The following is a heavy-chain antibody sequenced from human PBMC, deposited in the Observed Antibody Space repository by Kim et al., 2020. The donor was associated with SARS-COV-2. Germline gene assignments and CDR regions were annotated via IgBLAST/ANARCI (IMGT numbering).Heavy chain of an antibody. Sequence: VKGRFTIPRANSKNTLYLQMNSLRAEDTAVYYCARGALQWLVDYYYYGLDVWGQGTTVTVSS. CDR3: ARGALQWLVDYYYYGLDV. J-gene: IGHJ6*02. V-gene: IGHV3-30*07. D-gene: IGHD6-19*01.